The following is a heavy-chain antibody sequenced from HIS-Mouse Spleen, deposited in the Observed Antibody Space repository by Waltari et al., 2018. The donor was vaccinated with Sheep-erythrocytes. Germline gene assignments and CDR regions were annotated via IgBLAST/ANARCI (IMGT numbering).Heavy chain of an antibody. V-gene: IGHV3-21*01. CDR2: ISSSNSYI. Sequence: EVQLLESGGGLVKPGGSLRLSCAASGFTFSSYRMNWVRQAPGKGLEWVSSISSSNSYIYYADSVKGRFTSSRDNAKNSLYLQMNSLRAEDTAVYYCARVASGATFDYWGQGTLVTVSS. CDR1: GFTFSSYR. D-gene: IGHD1-26*01. J-gene: IGHJ4*02. CDR3: ARVASGATFDY.